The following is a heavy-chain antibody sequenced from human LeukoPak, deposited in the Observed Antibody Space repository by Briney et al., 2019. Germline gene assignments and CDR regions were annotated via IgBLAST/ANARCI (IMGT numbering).Heavy chain of an antibody. CDR2: ISSSSSYI. J-gene: IGHJ3*02. Sequence: GGSLRLSCAASGFTFSSYSMNWVRQAPGKGLEWVSSISSSSSYIYYADSVKGRFTISRDNAKNSLYLQVSSLRAEDTAVYYCATPPSSSWYRALGHDAFDIWGQGTMVTVSS. CDR1: GFTFSSYS. V-gene: IGHV3-21*01. D-gene: IGHD6-13*01. CDR3: ATPPSSSWYRALGHDAFDI.